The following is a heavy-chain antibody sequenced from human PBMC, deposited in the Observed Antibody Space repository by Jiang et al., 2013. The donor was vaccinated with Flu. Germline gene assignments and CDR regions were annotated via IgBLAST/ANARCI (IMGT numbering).Heavy chain of an antibody. CDR3: AHSGSLYGYNWFDP. Sequence: KPTQTLTLTCSFSGFSLTTSGPGVGWIRQPPGKALEWLAVIYWDDYKRYSPSLKHRLTITKDTSKNQVVLRMTNMDPEDTATYYCAHSGSLYGYNWFDPWGQGTLVIVSS. CDR2: IYWDDYK. J-gene: IGHJ5*02. CDR1: GFSLTTSGPG. D-gene: IGHD1-26*01. V-gene: IGHV2-5*02.